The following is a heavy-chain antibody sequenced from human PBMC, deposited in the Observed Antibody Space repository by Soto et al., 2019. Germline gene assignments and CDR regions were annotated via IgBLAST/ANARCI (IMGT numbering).Heavy chain of an antibody. V-gene: IGHV3-30*18. D-gene: IGHD6-13*01. Sequence: QVQLVESGGGVVQPGRSLKLSCAASGFTFSNYGMQWVRQAPGKGLEWVAGISYDGSNSYSADSVKGRFTISRDNSKNTLFLQMNSLRAEDTALYYCAKDIGSSWARAYFDYWGQGTLVTVSS. J-gene: IGHJ4*02. CDR1: GFTFSNYG. CDR3: AKDIGSSWARAYFDY. CDR2: ISYDGSNS.